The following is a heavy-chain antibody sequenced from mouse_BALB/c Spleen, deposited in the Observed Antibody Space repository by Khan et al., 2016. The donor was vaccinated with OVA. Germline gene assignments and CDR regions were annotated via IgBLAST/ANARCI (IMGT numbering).Heavy chain of an antibody. J-gene: IGHJ3*01. V-gene: IGHV1-77*01. CDR1: GYTFTDYS. CDR2: ISPGRGAT. D-gene: IGHD1-2*01. Sequence: QVRLQQSGAELARPGASVKLSCKASGYTFTDYSINWVKQRTGQGLEWIGEISPGRGATYSNERFKGQAPLPAAKSSSTAYMHVSSLTAEASAVYFCARRNYFGYTFAYWGQGTLVTVSA. CDR3: ARRNYFGYTFAY.